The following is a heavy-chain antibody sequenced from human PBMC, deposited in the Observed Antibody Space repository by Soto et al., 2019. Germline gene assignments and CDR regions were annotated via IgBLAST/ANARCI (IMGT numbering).Heavy chain of an antibody. CDR1: GGSISSGGYY. Sequence: QVQLQESGPGLVKPSQTLSLTCTVSGGSISSGGYYWSWIRQHPGKGLEWIGYIYYSGSTYYNPSLKRRVTISADTSKNQFSLELSSVTAADTAVYYCARRSIAAAGWWFDPWGQGTLVTVSS. CDR3: ARRSIAAAGWWFDP. CDR2: IYYSGST. J-gene: IGHJ5*02. V-gene: IGHV4-31*03. D-gene: IGHD6-13*01.